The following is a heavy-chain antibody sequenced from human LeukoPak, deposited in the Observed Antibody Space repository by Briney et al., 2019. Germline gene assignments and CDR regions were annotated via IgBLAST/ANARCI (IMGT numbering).Heavy chain of an antibody. V-gene: IGHV3-23*01. CDR3: AKSSTSQRGYYGMDV. D-gene: IGHD6-25*01. Sequence: PGGSLRLSCAASGFTFSSYAMSWVRQAPGKGLEWVSFITDSGSSTYYADSVKGRSTISRDSSKNTLSLQMNSLRVQDTGVYFCAKSSTSQRGYYGMDVWGQGTTVTVSS. CDR2: ITDSGSST. J-gene: IGHJ6*02. CDR1: GFTFSSYA.